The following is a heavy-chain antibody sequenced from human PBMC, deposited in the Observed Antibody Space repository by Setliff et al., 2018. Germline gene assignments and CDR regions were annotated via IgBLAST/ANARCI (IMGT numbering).Heavy chain of an antibody. CDR3: AKDVGRGSGYYYYTDV. Sequence: PGGSLRLSCAASGFTISYYAIHWVRQAPGKGLEWVAVSRYAENYQYYADSVKGRFTISRDNFKNTLYLQMSSLRVEDTAVYYCAKDVGRGSGYYYYTDVWGKGTTVTVSS. V-gene: IGHV3-30-3*01. D-gene: IGHD2-15*01. J-gene: IGHJ6*03. CDR2: SRYAENYQ. CDR1: GFTISYYA.